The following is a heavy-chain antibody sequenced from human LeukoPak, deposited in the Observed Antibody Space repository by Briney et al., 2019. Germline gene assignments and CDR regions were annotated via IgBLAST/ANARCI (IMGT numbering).Heavy chain of an antibody. Sequence: SETLSLTCTVSGGSISGYYWSWIRQPPGKGLEWIGYIYYSGSTNYNPSLKSRVSMSVDTSKNQFSLKLSSVTAADTAVYYCARQVQYSSGSNIDYWGQGTLVTVPS. CDR3: ARQVQYSSGSNIDY. CDR2: IYYSGST. CDR1: GGSISGYY. V-gene: IGHV4-59*01. J-gene: IGHJ4*02. D-gene: IGHD6-19*01.